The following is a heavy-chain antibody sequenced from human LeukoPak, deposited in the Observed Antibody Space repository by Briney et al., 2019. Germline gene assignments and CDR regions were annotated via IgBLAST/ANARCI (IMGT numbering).Heavy chain of an antibody. CDR3: ARDFGDYRVDY. D-gene: IGHD4-17*01. CDR2: INHSGST. V-gene: IGHV4-34*01. J-gene: IGHJ4*02. CDR1: GGSFSGYY. Sequence: SETLSLTCAVYGGSFSGYYWSWIRQPPGKGLEWIGEINHSGSTNYNPSLKSRVAISVDTSKNQFSLRLSSVTAADTAVYYCARDFGDYRVDYWGQGTLVTVSS.